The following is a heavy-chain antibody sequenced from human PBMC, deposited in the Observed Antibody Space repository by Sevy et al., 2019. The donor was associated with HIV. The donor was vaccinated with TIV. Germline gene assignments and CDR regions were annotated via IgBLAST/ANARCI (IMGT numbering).Heavy chain of an antibody. J-gene: IGHJ4*02. CDR2: LSFGCGEI. Sequence: GGSLRLSCAASGFTFSKYSMSWVRQPPGKGLEWVSTLSFGCGEINYADSVKGRFTISRDNSKCSVYLQMNNLRPEDTAGYYCAREGCTKPHDYWGQGTLVTVSS. CDR1: GFTFSKYS. D-gene: IGHD2-8*01. CDR3: AREGCTKPHDY. V-gene: IGHV3-23*01.